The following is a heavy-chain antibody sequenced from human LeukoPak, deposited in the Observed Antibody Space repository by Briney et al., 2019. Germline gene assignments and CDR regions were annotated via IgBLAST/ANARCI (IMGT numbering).Heavy chain of an antibody. V-gene: IGHV3-7*01. D-gene: IGHD3-22*01. CDR2: IKQDGREK. Sequence: GGSLRLSCAASGFTFSGYWMSWVRQAPGKGLEWVANIKQDGREKYYVDSVKGRFTISRDNAKKSLYLQMNSLRAEDTAVYYCARDDTHYGSSGSFYDAFDVWGQGTMVTVSS. J-gene: IGHJ3*01. CDR3: ARDDTHYGSSGSFYDAFDV. CDR1: GFTFSGYW.